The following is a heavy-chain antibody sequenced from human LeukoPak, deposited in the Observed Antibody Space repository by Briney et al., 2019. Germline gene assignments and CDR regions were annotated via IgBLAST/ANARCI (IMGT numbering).Heavy chain of an antibody. Sequence: PSETLSLTCAVYGGSFSGYYWSWIRQPPGKGLEWIGEINHSGSTNYNPSLKSRVTISVDTSKNQFSLRLSSVTAADTAVYYCARTPSLGDYVWGGYTPHGNYYYMDVWGKGTTVTVSS. CDR3: ARTPSLGDYVWGGYTPHGNYYYMDV. J-gene: IGHJ6*03. CDR2: INHSGST. V-gene: IGHV4-34*01. D-gene: IGHD3-16*01. CDR1: GGSFSGYY.